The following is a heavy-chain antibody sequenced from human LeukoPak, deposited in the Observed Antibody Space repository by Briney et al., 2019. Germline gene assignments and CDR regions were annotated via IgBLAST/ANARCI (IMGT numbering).Heavy chain of an antibody. V-gene: IGHV4-31*03. CDR1: GGSISSGGYY. CDR3: ARDGYGDERNDY. D-gene: IGHD4-17*01. Sequence: SETLSLTCTVSGGSISSGGYYWSWIRQHPGKGLEWIGYIYYSGSTYYNPSLKSRVTISVDTSKNQFSLKLSSVTAADTAVYYCARDGYGDERNDYWGQGTLVTVSS. J-gene: IGHJ4*02. CDR2: IYYSGST.